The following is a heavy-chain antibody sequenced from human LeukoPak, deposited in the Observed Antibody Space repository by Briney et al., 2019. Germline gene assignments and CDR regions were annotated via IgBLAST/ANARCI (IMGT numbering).Heavy chain of an antibody. J-gene: IGHJ6*03. V-gene: IGHV3-23*01. D-gene: IGHD3-3*01. CDR1: GFTFSSYA. Sequence: GGSLRLSCAASGFTFSSYAMSWVRQAPGKGLEWVSAISGSGGSTYYADSVKGRFTISRDNSKNTLYLQMNSLRAEDTAVYYCAKAGYDFWSGYYPHYYMDVWGKGTTVTVSS. CDR3: AKAGYDFWSGYYPHYYMDV. CDR2: ISGSGGST.